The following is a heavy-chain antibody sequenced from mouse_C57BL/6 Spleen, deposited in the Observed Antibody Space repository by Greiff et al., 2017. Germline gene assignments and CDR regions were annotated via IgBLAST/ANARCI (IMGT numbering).Heavy chain of an antibody. D-gene: IGHD2-1*01. J-gene: IGHJ1*03. Sequence: EVQLQQSGPELVKPGASVKISCKASGYTFTDYYMNWVKQSHGKSLEWIGDINPNNGGTSYNQKFKGKATLTVDKSSSTAYMERRSLTSEDSAVYYCARGGGNYRYFDVWGTGTTVTVSS. CDR3: ARGGGNYRYFDV. V-gene: IGHV1-26*01. CDR2: INPNNGGT. CDR1: GYTFTDYY.